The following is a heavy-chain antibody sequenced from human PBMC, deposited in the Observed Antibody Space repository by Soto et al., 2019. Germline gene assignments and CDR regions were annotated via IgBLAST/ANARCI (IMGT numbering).Heavy chain of an antibody. CDR3: ARERNTLYAMDG. CDR2: SDSGSST. J-gene: IGHJ6*02. D-gene: IGHD1-1*01. Sequence: DSSSCMICHNHAPGKGLEWVPFSDSGSSTYSADSVKGRCTISRDNSKNTLYLQMNSLRAEDTAVYYCARERNTLYAMDGWAQGTTVTGSS. V-gene: IGHV3-66*01. CDR1: DSSSC.